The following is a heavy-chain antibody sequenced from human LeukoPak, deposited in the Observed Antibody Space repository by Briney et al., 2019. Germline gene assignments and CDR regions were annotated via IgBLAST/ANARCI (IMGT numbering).Heavy chain of an antibody. CDR3: ARGGYCSSTSCYVGTVDY. Sequence: GGSLRLSCAASGFTFSSYEMNWVRQAPRKGLEWVSYISSSGSTIYYADSVKGRFTISRDNAKNSLYLQMNSLRAEDTAVYYCARGGYCSSTSCYVGTVDYWGQGTLVTVSS. CDR1: GFTFSSYE. D-gene: IGHD2-2*01. CDR2: ISSSGSTI. J-gene: IGHJ4*02. V-gene: IGHV3-48*03.